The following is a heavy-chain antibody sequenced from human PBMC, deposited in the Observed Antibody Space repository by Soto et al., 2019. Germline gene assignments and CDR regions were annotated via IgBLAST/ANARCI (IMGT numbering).Heavy chain of an antibody. CDR3: GRGRSGQIVVFY. J-gene: IGHJ4*02. V-gene: IGHV1-2*02. Sequence: ASVKVSCKSSGYTFTGHYIHWVRQAPEQGPEWMGEIGPESGATRYAQKFQGRVTMTMDMSITTVYMELSNLSPDDTAVYYCGRGRSGQIVVFYWAQGTPVTVSS. CDR1: GYTFTGHY. CDR2: IGPESGAT. D-gene: IGHD3-22*01.